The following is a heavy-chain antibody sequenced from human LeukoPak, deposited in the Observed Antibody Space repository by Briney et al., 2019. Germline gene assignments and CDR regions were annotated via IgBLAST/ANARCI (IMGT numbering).Heavy chain of an antibody. Sequence: PSETLSLTCAVYGGSFSGYYWSWIRQPPGKGLEWIGEINHGGSTNYHPSLKSRVTISVDTSKNQFSLKLSSVTAADTAVYYCARGAVVVPAAKGFDYWGQGTLVTVSS. J-gene: IGHJ4*02. D-gene: IGHD2-2*01. V-gene: IGHV4-34*01. CDR1: GGSFSGYY. CDR2: INHGGST. CDR3: ARGAVVVPAAKGFDY.